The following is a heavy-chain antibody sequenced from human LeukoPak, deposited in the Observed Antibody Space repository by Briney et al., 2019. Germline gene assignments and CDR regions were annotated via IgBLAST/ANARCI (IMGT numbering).Heavy chain of an antibody. Sequence: GGSLRLSCAASGFTFSNYWMTWVRQAPGKGLEWVANIKPDESEKYYVGSVKGRFTISRDNAKNSLYLQMNSLRAEDTAVYYCARAFNSIGFDPWGQGTLVTVSS. CDR2: IKPDESEK. CDR3: ARAFNSIGFDP. D-gene: IGHD3-3*02. V-gene: IGHV3-7*01. CDR1: GFTFSNYW. J-gene: IGHJ5*02.